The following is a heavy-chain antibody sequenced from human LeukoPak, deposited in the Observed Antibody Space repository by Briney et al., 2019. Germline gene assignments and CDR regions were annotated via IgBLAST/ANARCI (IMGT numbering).Heavy chain of an antibody. Sequence: PSETLSLTCTVSGGSISSYYWSWIRQPAGKGLEWIGRIYTSGSTNYNPSLKSRVTMPVDTSKNQFSLKLSSVTAADTAVYYCARGRHGSGSQYYYYYMDVWGKGTTVTISS. V-gene: IGHV4-4*07. J-gene: IGHJ6*03. D-gene: IGHD3-10*01. CDR1: GGSISSYY. CDR3: ARGRHGSGSQYYYYYMDV. CDR2: IYTSGST.